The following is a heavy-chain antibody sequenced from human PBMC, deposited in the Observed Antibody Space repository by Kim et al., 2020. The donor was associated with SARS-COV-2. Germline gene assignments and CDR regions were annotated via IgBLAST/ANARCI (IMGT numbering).Heavy chain of an antibody. CDR3: ARAGTWVSHPNFDY. Sequence: SETLSLTCALYGGSLSDYKWSWIRQPPGKGLEWIGEINHSGSAIYTSSLKSRVSISVDTSRNQLSLKVTSVTAADTAVYYCARAGTWVSHPNFDYWGQ. V-gene: IGHV4-34*01. J-gene: IGHJ4*02. CDR1: GGSLSDYK. CDR2: INHSGSA. D-gene: IGHD1-1*01.